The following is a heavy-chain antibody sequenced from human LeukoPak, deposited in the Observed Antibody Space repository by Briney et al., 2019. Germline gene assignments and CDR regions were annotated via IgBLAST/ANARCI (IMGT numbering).Heavy chain of an antibody. V-gene: IGHV4-34*01. CDR2: INHSGST. Sequence: PSETLSLTCAVYGGSFSGYYWSWIRQPPGKGLEWIGEINHSGSTNYNPSLKSRVTISVDTPKNQFSLKLSSVTAADTAVYYCARTHSSGYLSVWGQGTLVTVSS. D-gene: IGHD3-22*01. CDR3: ARTHSSGYLSV. CDR1: GGSFSGYY. J-gene: IGHJ4*02.